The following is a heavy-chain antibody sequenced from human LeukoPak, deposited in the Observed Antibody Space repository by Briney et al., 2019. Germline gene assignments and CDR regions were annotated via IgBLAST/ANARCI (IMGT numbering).Heavy chain of an antibody. Sequence: ASVKVSCKASGYTFTSYDINWVRQATGQGLEWMGWMNPNSGNTGYAQKFQGRVTITRNTSISTAYMELSSLRSEDTAVYYCAKDPPLTIFDAFDIWGQGTMVTVSS. CDR2: MNPNSGNT. J-gene: IGHJ3*02. V-gene: IGHV1-8*03. CDR3: AKDPPLTIFDAFDI. D-gene: IGHD3-3*01. CDR1: GYTFTSYD.